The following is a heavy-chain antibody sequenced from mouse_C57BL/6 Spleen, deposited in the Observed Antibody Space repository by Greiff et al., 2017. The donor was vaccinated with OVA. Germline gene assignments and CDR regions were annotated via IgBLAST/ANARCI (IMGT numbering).Heavy chain of an antibody. Sequence: QVQLQQPGAELVKPGASVKMSCKASGYTFTSYWITWVKQRPGQGLEWIGDIHPGSGGTNYNEKFKGKATLTVDKSTSTAYMQLSSLTSEDSAVYYCARSGAIYYGDWGQGTTLTVSS. CDR2: IHPGSGGT. CDR1: GYTFTSYW. D-gene: IGHD1-1*01. V-gene: IGHV1-55*01. J-gene: IGHJ2*01. CDR3: ARSGAIYYGD.